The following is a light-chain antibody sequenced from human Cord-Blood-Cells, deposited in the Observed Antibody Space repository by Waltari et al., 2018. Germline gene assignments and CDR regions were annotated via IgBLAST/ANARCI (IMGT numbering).Light chain of an antibody. CDR2: EGS. J-gene: IGLJ1*01. Sequence: QSALTQPASVSGSPGQSITIPSTGTSRDVGSYNLVSWYQQHPGKAPKLMIYEGSKRPSGVSNRFSGSKSGNTASLTISGLQAEDEADYYCCSYAGSSTFVFGTGTKVTV. CDR3: CSYAGSSTFV. V-gene: IGLV2-23*03. CDR1: SRDVGSYNL.